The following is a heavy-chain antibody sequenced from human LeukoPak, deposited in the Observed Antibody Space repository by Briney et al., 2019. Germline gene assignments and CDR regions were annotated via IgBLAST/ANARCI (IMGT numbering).Heavy chain of an antibody. Sequence: GASVKVSCKASGYTFTGYYMHWMRQAPGQGLEWMGWINPNSGGTNYAQKFQDRVTMTRDTSISTAYMELSRLRSDDTAVYYCARDQHGDLTFDYWGQGTLVTVSS. CDR2: INPNSGGT. CDR1: GYTFTGYY. V-gene: IGHV1-2*02. CDR3: ARDQHGDLTFDY. D-gene: IGHD4-17*01. J-gene: IGHJ4*02.